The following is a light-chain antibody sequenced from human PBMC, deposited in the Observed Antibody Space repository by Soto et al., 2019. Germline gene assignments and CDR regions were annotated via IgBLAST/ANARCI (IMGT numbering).Light chain of an antibody. CDR1: QDISNY. J-gene: IGKJ5*01. CDR3: HQYDNLCLT. Sequence: DIQMTQSPSSLSASVGDRVTITCQAIQDISNYLNWYQQKPGKAPKLLIYDASNLETVVPSRFSGRGSGTDFTSTTSSLQPEDIATYYCHQYDNLCLTFGQGTRLAIK. V-gene: IGKV1-33*01. CDR2: DAS.